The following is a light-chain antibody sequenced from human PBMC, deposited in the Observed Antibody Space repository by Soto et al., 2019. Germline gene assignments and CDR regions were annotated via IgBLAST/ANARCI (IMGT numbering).Light chain of an antibody. Sequence: EIVLTQSPATLSLSPGERATLSCRASRGIDTYLAWYQQKRGQAPRLLIYDASNRTTGIPARFSGGGSGTDFTLSISSLETDEFAVYYCQQRSSCPLTFGGGTKVEIK. V-gene: IGKV3-11*01. CDR2: DAS. CDR1: RGIDTY. J-gene: IGKJ4*01. CDR3: QQRSSCPLT.